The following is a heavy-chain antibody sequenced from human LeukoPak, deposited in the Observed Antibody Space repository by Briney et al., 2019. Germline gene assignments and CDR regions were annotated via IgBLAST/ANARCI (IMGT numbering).Heavy chain of an antibody. CDR3: AKVGIVGATTRWYYYYYMDV. V-gene: IGHV3-23*01. Sequence: PGGSLRLSCAASGFTFSSYAMSWVRQAPGKGLEWVSAISGSGGSTYYADSVKGRFTISRDNSKNTLYLQMNSLRAEDTAVYYCAKVGIVGATTRWYYYYYMDVWGKGTTVTVSS. CDR1: GFTFSSYA. J-gene: IGHJ6*03. CDR2: ISGSGGST. D-gene: IGHD1-26*01.